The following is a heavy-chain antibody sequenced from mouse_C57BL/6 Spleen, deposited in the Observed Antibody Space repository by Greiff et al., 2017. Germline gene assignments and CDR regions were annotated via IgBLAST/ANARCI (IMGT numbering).Heavy chain of an antibody. Sequence: QVHVKQPGAELVKPGASVKLSCKASGYTLTSYWITWVKQRPGQGLEWIGDIYPGSGRTNYNEKFKSKATLTVDTSSSTAYMQLSSLTSEDSAVYDCARLPRGAMDYWGQGTSVTVSS. CDR2: IYPGSGRT. J-gene: IGHJ4*01. CDR1: GYTLTSYW. V-gene: IGHV1-55*01. CDR3: ARLPRGAMDY.